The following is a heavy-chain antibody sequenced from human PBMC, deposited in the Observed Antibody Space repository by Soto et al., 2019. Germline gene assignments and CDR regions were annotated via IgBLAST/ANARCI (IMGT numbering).Heavy chain of an antibody. V-gene: IGHV3-30*02. CDR1: GFTFSYHD. Sequence: PGGSLRLSCTAPGFTFSYHDMHGVRQAPGKGLEWLAAIRNDGTVRNYADAAKGRFTISRDNSKSTLYLDVNNLRPEDTAVYYCATKKIDDFDYWGQGTLVTVSS. CDR3: ATKKIDDFDY. J-gene: IGHJ4*02. CDR2: IRNDGTVR.